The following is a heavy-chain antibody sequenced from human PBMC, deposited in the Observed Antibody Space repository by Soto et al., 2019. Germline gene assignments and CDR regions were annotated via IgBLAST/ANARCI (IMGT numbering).Heavy chain of an antibody. CDR3: AKVWPHMNMSFDY. Sequence: GGSLRLSCTASGFTFAAYAMSWVRQTPGKGLEWVSAISGSGDNTYYADSVKGRFTISKDNSKNTLYLQMNGLRAGDTAVYYCAKVWPHMNMSFDYWGHGTLVTVSS. D-gene: IGHD2-21*01. V-gene: IGHV3-23*01. CDR2: ISGSGDNT. J-gene: IGHJ5*01. CDR1: GFTFAAYA.